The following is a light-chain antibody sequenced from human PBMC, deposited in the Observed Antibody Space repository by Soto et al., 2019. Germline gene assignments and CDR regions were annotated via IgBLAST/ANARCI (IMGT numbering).Light chain of an antibody. CDR2: AAS. J-gene: IGKJ2*01. CDR3: QQSYSVPYT. CDR1: QSISNY. V-gene: IGKV1-39*01. Sequence: DIQMTQSPSSLSASVGDRVTITCRASQSISNYLNWYQQKPGKAPKVLIYAASSLQSEVPSRFSGGGSGRDFTLTIGSLQPEDFATYYCQQSYSVPYTFGQGTKLEI.